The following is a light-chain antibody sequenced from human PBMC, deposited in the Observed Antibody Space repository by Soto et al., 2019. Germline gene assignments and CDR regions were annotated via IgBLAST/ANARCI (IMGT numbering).Light chain of an antibody. V-gene: IGKV3-20*01. CDR2: GAS. J-gene: IGKJ2*02. Sequence: EIVLTQSPGTLSLSPGERATLSCMASQSVSSSYLAWYQQKPGQAPRLLIYGASSRATGIPDRFSGSGSGTDFTLTISRLEPEDFAVYYCQQYGSSPRTFSQGTKLEIK. CDR1: QSVSSSY. CDR3: QQYGSSPRT.